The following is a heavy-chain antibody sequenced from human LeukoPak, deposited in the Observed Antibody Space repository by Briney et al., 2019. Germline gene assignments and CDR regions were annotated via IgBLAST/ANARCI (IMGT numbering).Heavy chain of an antibody. D-gene: IGHD2-15*01. V-gene: IGHV4-59*01. CDR1: GGSFSGYY. CDR2: IYYSGST. Sequence: SETLSLTCAVYGGSFSGYYWSWIRQPPGKGLEWIGYIYYSGSTNYNPSLKSRVTISVDTSKNQFSLKLSSVTAADTAVYYCARGGGTGAFDIWGQGTMVTVSS. J-gene: IGHJ3*02. CDR3: ARGGGTGAFDI.